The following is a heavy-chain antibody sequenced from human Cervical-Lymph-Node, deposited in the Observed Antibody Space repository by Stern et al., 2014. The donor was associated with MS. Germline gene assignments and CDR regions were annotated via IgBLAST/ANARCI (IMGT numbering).Heavy chain of an antibody. CDR2: ISGSGGST. J-gene: IGHJ4*02. CDR1: GFTFSDYA. CDR3: AKGARLVGSTEFDY. D-gene: IGHD1-26*01. V-gene: IGHV3-23*04. Sequence: VQLVQSGGGLIQPGGSLRFSCAASGFTFSDYAMSWVRQAPGKGLEWVSGISGSGGSTYYADSVKGRFTISRDNSNNTLYLELNSLRGDDTAVYYCAKGARLVGSTEFDYWGQGTPVTVSS.